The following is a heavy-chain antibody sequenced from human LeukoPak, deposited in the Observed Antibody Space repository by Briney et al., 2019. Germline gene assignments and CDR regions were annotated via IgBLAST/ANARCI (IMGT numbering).Heavy chain of an antibody. CDR3: ARRDIYGSGNKDY. CDR2: INPRGGST. Sequence: ASVKVSCKASGYTFTSYYMHWVRQAPGQGLEWMGIINPRGGSTNYAQKLQGRVTMTTDTSTSTAYMELRSLRSDDTAVYYCARRDIYGSGNKDYWGQGTLVTVSS. V-gene: IGHV1-46*01. CDR1: GYTFTSYY. J-gene: IGHJ4*02. D-gene: IGHD3-10*01.